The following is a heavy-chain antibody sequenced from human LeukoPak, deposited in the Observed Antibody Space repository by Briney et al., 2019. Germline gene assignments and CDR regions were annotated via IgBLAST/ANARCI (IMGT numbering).Heavy chain of an antibody. D-gene: IGHD2/OR15-2a*01. CDR3: ARNFDS. Sequence: GSLRLSCAASGFTFTSYTMNWVRQAPGKGLEWVSYITSSSSTIYYADSVKGRFTMSRDNAQNSLYLQMNSLRAEDTAVYYCARNFDSWGQGTLVTVSS. CDR1: GFTFTSYT. J-gene: IGHJ4*02. V-gene: IGHV3-48*01. CDR2: ITSSSSTI.